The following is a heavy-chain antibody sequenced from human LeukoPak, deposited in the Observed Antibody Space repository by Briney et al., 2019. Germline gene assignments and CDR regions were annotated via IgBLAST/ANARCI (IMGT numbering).Heavy chain of an antibody. CDR1: GGSISSGGYS. D-gene: IGHD3-16*02. CDR2: IYHSGST. Sequence: SETLSLTCAVSGGSISSGGYSWSWIRQPPGKGLEWIGYIYHSGSTYYNPSLKSRVTISVDRSKNQFSLKLSSVTAADTAVYYCARGGVWGSYRPIEYWGQGTLVTVSS. CDR3: ARGGVWGSYRPIEY. J-gene: IGHJ4*02. V-gene: IGHV4-30-2*01.